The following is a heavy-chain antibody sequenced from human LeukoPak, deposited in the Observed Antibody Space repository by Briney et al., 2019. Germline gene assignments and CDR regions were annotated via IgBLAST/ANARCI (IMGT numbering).Heavy chain of an antibody. V-gene: IGHV3-23*01. D-gene: IGHD5-12*01. CDR1: AFTLSSNA. CDR3: AKDSLLTVATDGFDI. CDR2: ISGSGGST. Sequence: GGSLRLSCAAPAFTLSSNAMSWVRQAPGKGLESVSAISGSGGSTYYADAVKGRFTISRDNSKNTLYLQMNRLRAEDTAVYYCAKDSLLTVATDGFDIWGQGKMGTVSS. J-gene: IGHJ3*02.